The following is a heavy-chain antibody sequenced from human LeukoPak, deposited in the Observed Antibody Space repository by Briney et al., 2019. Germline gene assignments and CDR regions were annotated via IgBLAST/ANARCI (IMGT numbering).Heavy chain of an antibody. CDR3: ARGETYYYDSSGYYSGRWGYYFDY. CDR1: GFTFSSYG. Sequence: GRSLRLSCAASGFTFSSYGMHWVRQAPGKGLEWVAVICYDGSNKYYADSVKGRFTISRDNSKNTLYLQMNSLRAEDTAVYYCARGETYYYDSSGYYSGRWGYYFDYWGQGTLVTVSS. D-gene: IGHD3-22*01. CDR2: ICYDGSNK. V-gene: IGHV3-33*01. J-gene: IGHJ4*02.